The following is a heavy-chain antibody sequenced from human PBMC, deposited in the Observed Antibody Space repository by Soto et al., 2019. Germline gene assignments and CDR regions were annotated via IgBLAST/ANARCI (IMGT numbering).Heavy chain of an antibody. CDR2: IWYDGSNK. V-gene: IGHV3-33*01. CDR1: GFAFSSYG. Sequence: GGSLRLSCAASGFAFSSYGMHWVRQAPGKGLEWVAVIWYDGSNKYYADSVKGRFTISRDNSKNTLYLQMNSLRAEDTAVYYCGRDHMYGGGYYRPFNCGRDVGGQGTRLPASS. J-gene: IGHJ6*02. CDR3: GRDHMYGGGYYRPFNCGRDV. D-gene: IGHD1-26*01.